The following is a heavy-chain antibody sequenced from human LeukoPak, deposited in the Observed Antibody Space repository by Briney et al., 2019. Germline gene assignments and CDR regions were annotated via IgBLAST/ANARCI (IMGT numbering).Heavy chain of an antibody. V-gene: IGHV4-4*07. D-gene: IGHD3-3*02. CDR2: IYTSGST. CDR3: ARVRPLMRWHLCELWFDP. Sequence: SETLSLTCTVFGGSIISYYWSWIRPPAGQGLEWIGRIYTSGSTNYNPSLKSRVTMSVDTSKNQFSLKLRSVTAADTAVYYCARVRPLMRWHLCELWFDPWGQGTLVTVSS. J-gene: IGHJ5*02. CDR1: GGSIISYY.